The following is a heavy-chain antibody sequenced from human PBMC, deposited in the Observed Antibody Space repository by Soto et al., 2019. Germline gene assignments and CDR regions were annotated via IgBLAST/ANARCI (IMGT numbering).Heavy chain of an antibody. CDR3: GRGSGRTGFDP. CDR2: INAGNGNT. D-gene: IGHD3-10*01. J-gene: IGHJ5*02. V-gene: IGHV1-3*01. CDR1: GYTFTNYA. Sequence: QVQLVQSGAEVKKPGASVKVSCKASGYTFTNYAMHWVRQAPGQRLEWMGWINAGNGNTKYSQKFQGRVTITRDTSASTAYMERSSLRSEDTAVYYCGRGSGRTGFDPWGQGTLVTVSS.